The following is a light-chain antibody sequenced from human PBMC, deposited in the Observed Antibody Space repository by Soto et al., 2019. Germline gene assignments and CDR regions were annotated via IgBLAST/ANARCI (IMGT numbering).Light chain of an antibody. V-gene: IGKV3-20*01. CDR1: QSFSSSY. J-gene: IGKJ1*01. CDR2: GAS. Sequence: ELVLTQSPGTLSLSPGERAPLSCRASQSFSSSYLAWYQQKPGQAPRLLIYGASSRATGIPDRFSGSGSGTDFTLTISRLEPEDFAVYYCQQYGSSRTFGQGTKVDIK. CDR3: QQYGSSRT.